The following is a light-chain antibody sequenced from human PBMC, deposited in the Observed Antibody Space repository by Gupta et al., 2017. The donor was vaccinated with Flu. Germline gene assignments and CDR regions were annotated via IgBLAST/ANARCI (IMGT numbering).Light chain of an antibody. CDR1: SSDIGGYKY. CDR3: NSYTSSTHIV. V-gene: IGLV2-14*03. J-gene: IGLJ2*01. CDR2: DVS. Sequence: QSALTQPASVSGSPVQSTTISCTGTSSDIGGYKYVSWYQQHPGKAPKLMIYDVSNRASGVSYRFSGSKPGNTASLTISGLQAKDEAHYYCNSYTSSTHIVFGGGTKLTVL.